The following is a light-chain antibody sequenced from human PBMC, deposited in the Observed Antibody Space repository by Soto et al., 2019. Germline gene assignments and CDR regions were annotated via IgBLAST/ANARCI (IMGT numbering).Light chain of an antibody. V-gene: IGKV3-15*01. J-gene: IGKJ4*01. CDR2: RAS. CDR1: QSVSTN. CDR3: QQFNNWPLT. Sequence: EIVMTQSPATLSVSPGERATLSCRASQSVSTNLAWYQQNPGQAPRLLISRASTRATGIPARFSGSGSGTEFTLTISSLQSEEFAVYYCQQFNNWPLTFGGGTKVEIK.